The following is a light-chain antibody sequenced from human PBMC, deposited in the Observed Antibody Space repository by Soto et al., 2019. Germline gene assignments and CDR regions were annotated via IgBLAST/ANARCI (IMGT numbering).Light chain of an antibody. CDR1: QGISSY. CDR3: QQYDSYSWT. J-gene: IGKJ1*01. CDR2: AAS. Sequence: AIQLTQSPSSLSASVGDRVTITCRASQGISSYLNWYQQKPGKAPKLLIYAASSLQSGVPSRFSGSGSGTDFTLTISSLQPDDFATYYCQQYDSYSWTFGQGTKVDIK. V-gene: IGKV1-13*02.